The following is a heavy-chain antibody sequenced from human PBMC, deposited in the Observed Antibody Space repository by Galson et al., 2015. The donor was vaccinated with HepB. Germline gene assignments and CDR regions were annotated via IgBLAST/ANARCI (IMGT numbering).Heavy chain of an antibody. CDR1: GFTFGDYA. CDR2: IRSKAYGGTT. Sequence: SLRLSCAASGFTFGDYAMSWFRQAPGKGLEWVGFIRSKAYGGTTEYAASVKGRFTISRDDSKSIAYLQMDSLKTEDTTVYYCTRGSGDYYDSSGYYYGPAFDIWGQGTMVTVSS. V-gene: IGHV3-49*03. J-gene: IGHJ3*02. D-gene: IGHD3-22*01. CDR3: TRGSGDYYDSSGYYYGPAFDI.